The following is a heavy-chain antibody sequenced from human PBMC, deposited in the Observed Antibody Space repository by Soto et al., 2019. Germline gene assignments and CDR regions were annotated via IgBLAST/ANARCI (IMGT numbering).Heavy chain of an antibody. Sequence: QVQLQESGPGLVKPSQTLSLTCTVSGGSISSGGYYWSWIRQHPGKGLEWIGYIYYSGSTYYNTSIKSRVTIALDTSKNQFSLKLSSVTAADTAVYYCARDLLTTVALCGFDPWGQGTLVTVSS. CDR2: IYYSGST. CDR1: GGSISSGGYY. CDR3: ARDLLTTVALCGFDP. D-gene: IGHD4-4*01. J-gene: IGHJ5*02. V-gene: IGHV4-31*03.